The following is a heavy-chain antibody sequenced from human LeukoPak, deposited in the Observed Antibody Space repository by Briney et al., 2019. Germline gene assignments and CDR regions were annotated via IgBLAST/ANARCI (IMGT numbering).Heavy chain of an antibody. CDR2: ISSSSSYI. V-gene: IGHV3-21*01. Sequence: GGSLRLSCAASGFTFSSYSMNWVRQAPGKGLEWVSSISSSSSYIYYADSVKGRFTISRDNAKNSLYLQMNSLRAEDTAVYYCARDQSSWSQVYYWGQGTLVTVSS. CDR3: ARDQSSWSQVYY. J-gene: IGHJ4*02. D-gene: IGHD6-13*01. CDR1: GFTFSSYS.